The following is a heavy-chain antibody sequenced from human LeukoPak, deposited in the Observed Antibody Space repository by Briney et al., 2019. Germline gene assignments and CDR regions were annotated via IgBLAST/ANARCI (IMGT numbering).Heavy chain of an antibody. J-gene: IGHJ5*02. CDR1: GGSISSSSYY. Sequence: SETLSLTCTVSGGSISSSSYYWGWIRQPPGKGLEWIGSIYYSGNTYYNPSLKSRVTISVDTSKNQFSLRLSSVTAADTAVYYCARHRYYYDSSGYYYQPWGQGTLVTVSS. CDR3: ARHRYYYDSSGYYYQP. D-gene: IGHD3-22*01. CDR2: IYYSGNT. V-gene: IGHV4-39*07.